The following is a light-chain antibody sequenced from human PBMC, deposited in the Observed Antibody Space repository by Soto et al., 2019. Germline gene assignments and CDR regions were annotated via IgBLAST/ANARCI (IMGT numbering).Light chain of an antibody. CDR3: QQYNDWPGT. J-gene: IGKJ1*01. V-gene: IGKV3-15*01. CDR1: QSVSSD. CDR2: GAS. Sequence: EIVMTQSPATLSVSPGERATLSCRASQSVSSDLAWYQQKPDQAPRLLMYGASTRATGIPARFSGSGSGTEFTLTISSLRSEDFAVYYCQQYNDWPGTFGQGTKVEIK.